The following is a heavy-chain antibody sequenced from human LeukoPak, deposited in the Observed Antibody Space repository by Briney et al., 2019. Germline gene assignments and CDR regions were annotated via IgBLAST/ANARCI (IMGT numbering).Heavy chain of an antibody. CDR2: IIWNGGSK. CDR1: GFTFNDHA. CDR3: ARGHGAFGYYFINV. V-gene: IGHV3-9*01. D-gene: IGHD3-3*01. Sequence: GGSLRPSCAASGFTFNDHAMHWVRQVQGKGLEWVSGIIWNGGSKAYADSVKGRFTISRDNAKNSLYLQMSSLTTEDTAFYYCARGHGAFGYYFINVWGKGTTVTVSS. J-gene: IGHJ6*03.